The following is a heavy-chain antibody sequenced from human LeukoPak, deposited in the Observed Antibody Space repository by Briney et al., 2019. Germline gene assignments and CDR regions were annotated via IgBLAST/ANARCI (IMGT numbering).Heavy chain of an antibody. V-gene: IGHV3-23*01. CDR3: AKGAYDYIEMGYFDD. CDR2: IIGSSGDT. J-gene: IGHJ4*02. CDR1: GFRFSNFA. Sequence: LSGGSLRLSCAASGFRFSNFAMSWVRQAPGKGPEWVSLIIGSSGDTLYADSVKGRFTISRDISKNRLYLQMNSLRAEDTALYYCAKGAYDYIEMGYFDDWGQGTLVTVSS. D-gene: IGHD5-12*01.